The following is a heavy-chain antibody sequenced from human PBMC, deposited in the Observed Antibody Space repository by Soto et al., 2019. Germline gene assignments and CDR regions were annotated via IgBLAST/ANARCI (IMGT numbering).Heavy chain of an antibody. CDR3: AKGPHSSAWHYFDY. J-gene: IGHJ4*02. CDR2: ISGSGANT. Sequence: GGSLRLSCAASGITFSSYAMSWVRQAPGKGLEWVSTISGSGANTYYADSVKGRFTISRDNSENTLYLQMISLRAEDMAIYYCAKGPHSSAWHYFDYWGQGTLVTVSS. CDR1: GITFSSYA. V-gene: IGHV3-23*01. D-gene: IGHD6-19*01.